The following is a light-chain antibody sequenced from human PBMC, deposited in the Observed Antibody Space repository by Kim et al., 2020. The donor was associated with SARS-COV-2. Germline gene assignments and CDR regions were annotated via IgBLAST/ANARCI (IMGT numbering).Light chain of an antibody. V-gene: IGLV2-8*01. CDR3: NSYAGSNNWV. CDR1: SSDVGGYNY. J-gene: IGLJ3*02. Sequence: GQAVTIYCNGTSSDVGGYNYVSWYQQHPGKAPKLMIYEVSKRPSGVPDRFSGSKSGNTASLTVSGLQAEDEADYYCNSYAGSNNWVFGGGTQLTVL. CDR2: EVS.